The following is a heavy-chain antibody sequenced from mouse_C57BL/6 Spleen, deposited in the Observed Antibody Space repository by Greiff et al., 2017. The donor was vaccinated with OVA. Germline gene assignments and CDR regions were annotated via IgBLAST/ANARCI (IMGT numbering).Heavy chain of an antibody. D-gene: IGHD1-1*01. CDR1: GYTFTDYE. Sequence: VQLQQSGAELVRPGASVTLSCKASGYTFTDYEMHWVKQTPVHGLEWIGAIDPETGGTAYNQKFKGKAILTADKSSSTAYMELRSLTSEDSAVYYCTRRGYGSSLYAMDYWGQGTSVTVSS. V-gene: IGHV1-15*01. CDR2: IDPETGGT. CDR3: TRRGYGSSLYAMDY. J-gene: IGHJ4*01.